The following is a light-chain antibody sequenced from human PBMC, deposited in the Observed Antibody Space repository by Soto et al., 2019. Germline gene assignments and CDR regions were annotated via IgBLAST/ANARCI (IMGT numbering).Light chain of an antibody. CDR3: AAWDDSLNGPNWV. Sequence: QSVLTQPPSASGTPGQRVTISCSGSSSNIGSNTVNWYQQLPGTAPKLLIYSNNQRPSGVPDRFSCSKSGTSASLAISGLQSQDEADYDCAAWDDSLNGPNWVFGGGTKLTVL. CDR2: SNN. J-gene: IGLJ3*02. V-gene: IGLV1-44*01. CDR1: SSNIGSNT.